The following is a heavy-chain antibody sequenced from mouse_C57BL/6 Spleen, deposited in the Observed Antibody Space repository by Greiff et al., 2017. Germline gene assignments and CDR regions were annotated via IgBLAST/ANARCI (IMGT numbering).Heavy chain of an antibody. D-gene: IGHD1-1*01. CDR2: IDPETGGT. CDR1: GYTFTDYE. CDR3: TRRNYYGSSLYCFDY. Sequence: QVQLKQSGAELVRPGASVTLSCKASGYTFTDYEMHWVKQTPVQGLEWIGAIDPETGGTAYNQKFKGKAILTADKSSSTAYMELRSLTSEDSAVYYCTRRNYYGSSLYCFDYGGQGTTLTVSS. V-gene: IGHV1-15*01. J-gene: IGHJ2*01.